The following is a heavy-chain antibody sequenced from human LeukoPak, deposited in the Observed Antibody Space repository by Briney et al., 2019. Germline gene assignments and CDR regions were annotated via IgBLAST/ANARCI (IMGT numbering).Heavy chain of an antibody. D-gene: IGHD3-9*01. V-gene: IGHV4-39*07. CDR1: GGSISSSNYY. CDR2: VYYSGST. CDR3: ARDGTYYDLLTGYFPNWFDP. Sequence: KPSETLSLTCTVSGGSISSSNYYWGWIRQPPGKGLEWIGTVYYSGSTYYNPSPHSRVTISVDPSQNQFSLKLNSVTAADTAMYYCARDGTYYDLLTGYFPNWFDPWGQGTLVTVSS. J-gene: IGHJ5*02.